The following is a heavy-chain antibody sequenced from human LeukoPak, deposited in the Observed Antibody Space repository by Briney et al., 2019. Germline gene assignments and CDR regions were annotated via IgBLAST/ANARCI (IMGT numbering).Heavy chain of an antibody. CDR3: AKSLGYCSSTSCDASYFDF. D-gene: IGHD2-2*01. Sequence: PGGSLRLSCAASGFTFSDYYMSWIRQAPGKGLEWVSYISSSGSTIYYADSVKGRFTISRDNSKNTLYLQMNSLRAEGTALYYCAKSLGYCSSTSCDASYFDFWGQGTLVTVSS. CDR1: GFTFSDYY. J-gene: IGHJ4*02. CDR2: ISSSGSTI. V-gene: IGHV3-11*01.